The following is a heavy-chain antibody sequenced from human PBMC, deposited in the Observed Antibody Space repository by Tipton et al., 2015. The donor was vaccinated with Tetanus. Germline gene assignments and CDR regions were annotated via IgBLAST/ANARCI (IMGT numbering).Heavy chain of an antibody. CDR2: INPNSGKT. J-gene: IGHJ6*02. V-gene: IGHV1-8*02. CDR3: ARAGPQATFGVKYGMDV. D-gene: IGHD3-3*01. Sequence: QLVQSGAEVKKPGASVKVSCKASGYTFTGYYMHWVRQAPGQGLEWMGWINPNSGKTASAQKFQGRVTMTTNTSITTAYMELNRLRSEDTAVYYCARAGPQATFGVKYGMDVWGQGTTVTVSS. CDR1: GYTFTGYY.